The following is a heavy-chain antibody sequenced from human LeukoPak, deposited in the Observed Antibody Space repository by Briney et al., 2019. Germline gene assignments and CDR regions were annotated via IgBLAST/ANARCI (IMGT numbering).Heavy chain of an antibody. D-gene: IGHD6-13*01. Sequence: KSGGSLRLSCAASGFTFRVDYMNWIRQAPGKGREWLSYIRRSESSIFYADSVTGRFTLSRDKDKNSLYLQMSSLRAEDTAVYYCACAWVKSPGIFDHWGQGT. V-gene: IGHV3-11*04. CDR1: GFTFRVDY. CDR2: IRRSESSI. CDR3: ACAWVKSPGIFDH. J-gene: IGHJ4*02.